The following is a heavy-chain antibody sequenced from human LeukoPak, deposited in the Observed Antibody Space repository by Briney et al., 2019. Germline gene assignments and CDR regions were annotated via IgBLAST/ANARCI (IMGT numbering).Heavy chain of an antibody. CDR2: IYHSGST. V-gene: IGHV4-38-2*01. Sequence: SEILSLTCAVSGYSISSGYYWGWIRQPPGKGLEWIGSIYHSGSTYYNPSLKSRVTISVDTSKNQFSLKLSSVTAADTAVYYCARSYGSGSYKWFDPWGQGTLVTVSS. CDR1: GYSISSGYY. J-gene: IGHJ5*02. D-gene: IGHD3-10*01. CDR3: ARSYGSGSYKWFDP.